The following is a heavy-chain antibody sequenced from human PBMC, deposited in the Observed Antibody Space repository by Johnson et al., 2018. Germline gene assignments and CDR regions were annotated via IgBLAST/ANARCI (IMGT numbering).Heavy chain of an antibody. V-gene: IGHV1-8*01. J-gene: IGHJ1*01. Sequence: QVQLVQSGAEVKKPGASVKVSCKASGYTFTSHDINWVRQATGQGLEWMGWMNPNSGNTGYAQKFQGRVTMTRNTSISTAYMELRNLRSEDTAVYYCARGLIGSTSSLFQRWGKGTPVTVSS. CDR1: GYTFTSHD. CDR3: ARGLIGSTSSLFQR. CDR2: MNPNSGNT. D-gene: IGHD2-2*01.